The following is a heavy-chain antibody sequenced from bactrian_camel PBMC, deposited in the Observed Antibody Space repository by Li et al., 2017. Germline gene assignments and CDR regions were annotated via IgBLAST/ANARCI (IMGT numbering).Heavy chain of an antibody. CDR3: AVDGPVAFCSDYPSDFRG. J-gene: IGHJ4*01. D-gene: IGHD2*01. Sequence: HVQLVESGGGSVQAGGSLRLACVMSGLTDYIGCLAWFRQVPGKEREMVAQIQDDGAKHYDSTAEGRFTISKDAAKDTLDLRMTSLKPEDSGMYYCAVDGPVAFCSDYPSDFRGWGQGTQVTVS. CDR1: GLTDYIGC. CDR2: IQDDGAK. V-gene: IGHV3S55*01.